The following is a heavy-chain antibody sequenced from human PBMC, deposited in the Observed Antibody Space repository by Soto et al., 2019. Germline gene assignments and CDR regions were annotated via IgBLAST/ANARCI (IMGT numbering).Heavy chain of an antibody. CDR3: TGSGWYLAFDI. V-gene: IGHV3-30-3*01. Sequence: GGSLRLSCAASGLTFSTYAFHWVRQAPGKGLQWVAVISYDESNKYYADSVKGRFTISRDNSKNMLYLQMNSLRAEDTALYYCTGSGWYLAFDIWGQGTMVTVSS. CDR2: ISYDESNK. D-gene: IGHD6-19*01. J-gene: IGHJ3*02. CDR1: GLTFSTYA.